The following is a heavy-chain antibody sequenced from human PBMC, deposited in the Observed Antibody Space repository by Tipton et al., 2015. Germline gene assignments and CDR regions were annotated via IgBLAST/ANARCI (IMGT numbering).Heavy chain of an antibody. D-gene: IGHD1-14*01. CDR1: GDSITSYY. CDR2: ISYRGGA. CDR3: ARDRWTRTGQGPWNHYGMDV. J-gene: IGHJ6*02. V-gene: IGHV4-59*12. Sequence: TLSLTCSVYGDSITSYYWSWIRQPPGKGLEWIGYISYRGGAYYSPSLDSRVTISVDTSKNQLSLKLSSVTAADTAIYHCARDRWTRTGQGPWNHYGMDVWGQGTTVIVSS.